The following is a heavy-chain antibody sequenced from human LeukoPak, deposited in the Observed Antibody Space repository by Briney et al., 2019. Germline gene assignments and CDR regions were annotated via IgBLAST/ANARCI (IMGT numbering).Heavy chain of an antibody. CDR2: IIPILGIA. D-gene: IGHD5-24*01. Sequence: SVKFSCKASGGTFSSYTISWVRQAPGQGLEWMGRIIPILGIANYAQKFQGRVTITADKSTSTAYMELSSLRSEDTAVYYCASGWLQSHDAFDIWGQGTMVTVSS. J-gene: IGHJ3*02. CDR3: ASGWLQSHDAFDI. V-gene: IGHV1-69*02. CDR1: GGTFSSYT.